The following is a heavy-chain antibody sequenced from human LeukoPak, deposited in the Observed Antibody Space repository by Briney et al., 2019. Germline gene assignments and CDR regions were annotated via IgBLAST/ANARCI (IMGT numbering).Heavy chain of an antibody. Sequence: GSLRLSCAASGFTFSNAWMSWVRQAPGKGLEWVGRIKSKTDGGTTDYAAPVKGRFTISRDDSKNTLYLQMNSLKTEDTAVYYCTTDGYYYDSSGYYYPNFDYWGQGTLVTVSS. D-gene: IGHD3-22*01. CDR3: TTDGYYYDSSGYYYPNFDY. CDR2: IKSKTDGGTT. J-gene: IGHJ4*02. CDR1: GFTFSNAW. V-gene: IGHV3-15*01.